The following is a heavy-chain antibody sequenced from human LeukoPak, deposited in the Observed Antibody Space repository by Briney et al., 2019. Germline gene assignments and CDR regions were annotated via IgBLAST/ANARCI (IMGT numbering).Heavy chain of an antibody. V-gene: IGHV6-1*01. CDR1: GDSVSSNSAA. Sequence: SQTLSLTCAISGDSVSSNSAAWNWIRQSPSRGLEWLGRTYYRSKWYNDYAVSVKSRITINPDTSKNQFSLQLNSVTPEDTAVYYCARIEDYDFWSGYYTGGFDYWGQGTLVTVSS. CDR2: TYYRSKWYN. J-gene: IGHJ4*02. D-gene: IGHD3-3*01. CDR3: ARIEDYDFWSGYYTGGFDY.